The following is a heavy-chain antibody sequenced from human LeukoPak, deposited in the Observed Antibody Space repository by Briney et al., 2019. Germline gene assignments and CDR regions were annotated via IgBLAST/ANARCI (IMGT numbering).Heavy chain of an antibody. D-gene: IGHD2-2*01. Sequence: SETLSLTCAVYGGSFSGYYWSWIRQSPGKGLEWIGYIYHGGSANYNPSLKSRVTISVHASRNQFSLKLSSVTPADTAIYYCARHGNIDCCYYSYMDVWGKGTSVTVSS. CDR3: ARHGNIDCCYYSYMDV. CDR1: GGSFSGYY. J-gene: IGHJ6*03. V-gene: IGHV4-59*01. CDR2: IYHGGSA.